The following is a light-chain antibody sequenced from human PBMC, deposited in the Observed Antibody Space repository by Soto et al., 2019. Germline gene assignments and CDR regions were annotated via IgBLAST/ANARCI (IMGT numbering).Light chain of an antibody. Sequence: EIVLTQSPATLSLSPGERAALSCRASQGVGRFLAWYQQKPGQAPRLLIYDASNRATGIPARFSGSGSEKEFTLAIDNLEPEDFAVYYCQQRGGWPLTFGGGTKVEIK. CDR2: DAS. CDR3: QQRGGWPLT. CDR1: QGVGRF. V-gene: IGKV3-11*01. J-gene: IGKJ4*01.